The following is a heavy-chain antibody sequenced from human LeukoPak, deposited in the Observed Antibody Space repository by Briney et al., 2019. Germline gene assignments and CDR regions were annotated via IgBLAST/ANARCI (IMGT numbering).Heavy chain of an antibody. J-gene: IGHJ6*02. CDR2: ISSSSSTI. CDR1: GFTFSSYS. D-gene: IGHD2-2*01. CDR3: AGARYCSSTSCPYGMDV. V-gene: IGHV3-48*04. Sequence: GGSLRLSCAASGFTFSSYSMNWVRQAPGKGLEWVSYISSSSSTIYYADSVKGRFTISRDNAKNSLYLQMNSLRAEDTAVYYCAGARYCSSTSCPYGMDVWGQGTTVTVSS.